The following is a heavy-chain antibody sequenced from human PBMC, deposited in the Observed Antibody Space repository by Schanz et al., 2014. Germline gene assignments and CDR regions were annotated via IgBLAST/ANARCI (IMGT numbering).Heavy chain of an antibody. Sequence: QVQLQESGPGLVKPSGTLSLTCTVSGASISSVYWWSWVRQSPGTGLEWIGEMHHSEGRNYNPSLRGGVPPFIDESKTQFFLELNSVTAADTAVYYCVRNGDCRGGIRCDKGYFDSWGQGILVTVSS. CDR1: GASISSVYW. CDR2: MHHSEGR. J-gene: IGHJ4*02. D-gene: IGHD2-15*01. V-gene: IGHV4-4*02. CDR3: VRNGDCRGGIRCDKGYFDS.